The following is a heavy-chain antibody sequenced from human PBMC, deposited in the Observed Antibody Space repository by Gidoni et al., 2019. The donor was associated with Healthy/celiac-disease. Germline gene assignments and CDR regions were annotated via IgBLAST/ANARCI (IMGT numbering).Heavy chain of an antibody. V-gene: IGHV4-34*01. D-gene: IGHD3-10*01. J-gene: IGHJ4*02. CDR2: INHSGST. CDR1: GGSFSGYY. CDR3: ARMVRGVIIPENDY. Sequence: QVQLQQWGAGLLKPSETLSLTCAVYGGSFSGYYWSWIRQPPGKGLEWIGEINHSGSTNYNPSLKSRVTISVDTSKNQFSLKLSSGTAADTAVYYCARMVRGVIIPENDYWGQGTLVTVSS.